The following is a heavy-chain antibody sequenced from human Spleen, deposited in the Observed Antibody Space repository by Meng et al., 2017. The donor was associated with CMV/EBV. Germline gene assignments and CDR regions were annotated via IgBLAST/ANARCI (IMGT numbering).Heavy chain of an antibody. CDR2: IYYTGST. D-gene: IGHD3-3*01. CDR1: VVSINSNGYY. J-gene: IGHJ4*02. Sequence: SVVSINSNGYYWSWIRQHPGKGLEWIGYIYYTGSTYHNPSLKSRLTISLDTSKNQISLKLSSVTAADTAVYYCATAEDGSGYHFDNWGQGTLVTVSS. CDR3: ATAEDGSGYHFDN. V-gene: IGHV4-31*02.